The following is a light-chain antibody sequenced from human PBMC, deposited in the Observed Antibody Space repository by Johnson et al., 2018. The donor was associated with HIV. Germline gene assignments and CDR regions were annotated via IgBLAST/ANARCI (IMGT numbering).Light chain of an antibody. CDR3: GTWDTRLSAGHV. V-gene: IGLV1-51*01. CDR2: DND. Sequence: QPVLTQPPSVSAAPGQKVTISCSGSYSNIGNNYVSWYQQVPGTAPKLLIYDNDKRPSGIPDRISGSKSGTSATLGITGLQTGDEADYYCGTWDTRLSAGHVFGTGTKVTGL. J-gene: IGLJ1*01. CDR1: YSNIGNNY.